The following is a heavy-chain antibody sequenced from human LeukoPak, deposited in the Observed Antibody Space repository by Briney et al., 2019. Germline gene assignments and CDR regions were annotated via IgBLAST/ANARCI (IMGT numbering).Heavy chain of an antibody. CDR2: ISYDGSNK. CDR1: GFTFSSYA. CDR3: ARAPSTRLGMDV. J-gene: IGHJ6*04. Sequence: GGSLRLSCAASGFTFSSYAMHWVRQAPGKGLEWVAVISYDGSNKYYADSVKGRFTISGDNSKNTLYLQMNSLRAEDTAVYYCARAPSTRLGMDVWGKGTTVTVSS. V-gene: IGHV3-30*04. D-gene: IGHD6-25*01.